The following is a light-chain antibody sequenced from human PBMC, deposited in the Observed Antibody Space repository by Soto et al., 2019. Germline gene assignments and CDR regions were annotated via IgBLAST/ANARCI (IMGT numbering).Light chain of an antibody. Sequence: EIVLTQSPGTLSLSPGERATLSCRASQSVSSNYLAWYQQTPGQAPRLLIYGASSRATGIPARFSGIGSGTDFTLTISSLETEDFAVYYCHQYGSSPQTFGQGNKVEIK. CDR1: QSVSSNY. J-gene: IGKJ1*01. CDR3: HQYGSSPQT. CDR2: GAS. V-gene: IGKV3-20*01.